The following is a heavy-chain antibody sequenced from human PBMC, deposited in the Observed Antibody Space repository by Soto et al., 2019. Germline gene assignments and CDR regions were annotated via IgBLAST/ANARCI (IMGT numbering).Heavy chain of an antibody. CDR1: GYIFVDSY. V-gene: IGHV1-2*02. CDR3: AKIFGTSSLGEIHALDV. Sequence: ASVKVSWKASGYIFVDSYIHWVRQAPGQGLEWLGWINPKTGVTFFEQTFQDRLNMTSDTSLSTAYIDLRSLRTDDTAVYYCAKIFGTSSLGEIHALDVWGQRTTVTVSS. CDR2: INPKTGVT. J-gene: IGHJ6*02. D-gene: IGHD2-8*01.